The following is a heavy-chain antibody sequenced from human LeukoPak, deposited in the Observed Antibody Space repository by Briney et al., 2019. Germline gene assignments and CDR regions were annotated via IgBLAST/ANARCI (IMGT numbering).Heavy chain of an antibody. CDR3: VSGWYVDY. V-gene: IGHV3-23*01. CDR2: INTSGRPP. Sequence: GGPLRLSCAASGFTFSSYGMTWVRPAPGMGLEWVSGINTSGRPPHYPDSVKGPLTISKDNSKHTLYLQMSRLRAEDTAVYYCVSGWYVDYWGQGTLVTVPS. D-gene: IGHD6-19*01. J-gene: IGHJ4*02. CDR1: GFTFSSYG.